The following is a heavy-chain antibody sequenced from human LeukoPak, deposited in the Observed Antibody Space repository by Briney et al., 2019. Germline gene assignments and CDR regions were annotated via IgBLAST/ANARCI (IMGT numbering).Heavy chain of an antibody. CDR1: GYTFTSYG. D-gene: IGHD3-10*01. CDR3: ASSTLGELSLAEYFQH. J-gene: IGHJ1*01. CDR2: ISAYNGNT. V-gene: IGHV1-18*01. Sequence: GASVKVSCKASGYTFTSYGISWVRQAPGQGLEWMGWISAYNGNTNYAQKLQGRVTMTTDTSTSTAYMELSRLRSDDTAVYYCASSTLGELSLAEYFQHWGQGTLVTVSS.